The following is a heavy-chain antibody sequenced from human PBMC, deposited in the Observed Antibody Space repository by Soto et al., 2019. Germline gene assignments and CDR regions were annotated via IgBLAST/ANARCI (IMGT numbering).Heavy chain of an antibody. CDR3: ARGVLGPGDYYYGMDV. V-gene: IGHV3-30-3*01. CDR2: ISYDGGSK. J-gene: IGHJ6*02. Sequence: GGSLRLSCAASGFTFSRYALHWVRQAPGKGLEWLAVISYDGGSKYYADSVKGRFTISRENSENTLFLQMNNLRVEDTALYFCARGVLGPGDYYYGMDVWGQGTTVTVSS. D-gene: IGHD2-8*02. CDR1: GFTFSRYA.